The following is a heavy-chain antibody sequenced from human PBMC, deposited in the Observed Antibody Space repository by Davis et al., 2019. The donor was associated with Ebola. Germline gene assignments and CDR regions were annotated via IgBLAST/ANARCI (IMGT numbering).Heavy chain of an antibody. CDR3: ARGDDIVVVPAAAGGGFDY. Sequence: PGGSLRLSCKGSGYSFTSYWIGWVRQMPGKGLEWMGIIYPGDSDTRYSPSFQGQVTISADKSISTAYLQWSSLKASDTAMYYCARGDDIVVVPAAAGGGFDYWGQGTLVTVSS. V-gene: IGHV5-51*01. CDR1: GYSFTSYW. CDR2: IYPGDSDT. D-gene: IGHD2-2*01. J-gene: IGHJ4*02.